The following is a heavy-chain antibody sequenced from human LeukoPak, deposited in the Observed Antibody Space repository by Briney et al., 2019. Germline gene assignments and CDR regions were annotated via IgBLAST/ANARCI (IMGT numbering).Heavy chain of an antibody. D-gene: IGHD6-13*01. V-gene: IGHV3-64*01. Sequence: GGSLRLSWAASGFTFSSYAMHWGRQAPGKGLEYVSAISSNGGSTYYANSVKGRFTISRDNSKNTLYLQMGSLRAEDMAVYYCARDSSSWYYFDYWGQGTLVTVSS. CDR1: GFTFSSYA. CDR3: ARDSSSWYYFDY. CDR2: ISSNGGST. J-gene: IGHJ4*02.